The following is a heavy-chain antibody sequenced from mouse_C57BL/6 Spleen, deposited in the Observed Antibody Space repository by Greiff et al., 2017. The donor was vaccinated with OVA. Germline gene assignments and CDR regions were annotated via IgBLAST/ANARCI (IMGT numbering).Heavy chain of an antibody. CDR1: GFTFSDFY. V-gene: IGHV7-1*01. D-gene: IGHD1-1*01. Sequence: EVQLVESGGGLVQSGRSLRLSCATSGFTFSDFYMEWVRQAPGKGLEWIAASRNKANDYTTEYSASVKGRFIVSRDTSQSILYLQMNALRAEDTAIYYCARDEDYYGSSPFAYWGQGTLVTVSA. J-gene: IGHJ3*01. CDR3: ARDEDYYGSSPFAY. CDR2: SRNKANDYTT.